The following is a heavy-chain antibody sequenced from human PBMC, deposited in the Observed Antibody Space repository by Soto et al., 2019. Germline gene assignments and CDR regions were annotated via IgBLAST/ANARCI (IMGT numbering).Heavy chain of an antibody. CDR2: ISSSSSYI. CDR3: ARGTTVGHGMDV. D-gene: IGHD4-4*01. V-gene: IGHV3-21*01. CDR1: GFTFSSYS. Sequence: EVQLVESGGGLVKPGGSLRLSCAASGFTFSSYSMNWVRQAPGKGLEWVSSISSSSSYIYYAHAVKGRCTISRDNANNSLHLQKNGLRAEETAVYCCARGTTVGHGMDVWGQGTTVTVSS. J-gene: IGHJ6*02.